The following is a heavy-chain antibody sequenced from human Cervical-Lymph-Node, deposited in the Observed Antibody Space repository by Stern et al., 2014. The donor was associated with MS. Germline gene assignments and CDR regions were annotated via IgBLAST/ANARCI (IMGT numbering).Heavy chain of an antibody. CDR2: ISSSSSYI. V-gene: IGHV3-21*01. CDR1: GFTFSSYS. CDR3: ARSQGDYYYYGMDV. Sequence: EVQLVESGGGLVKPGGSLRLSCAASGFTFSSYSMNWVRQAPGKGLEWVSSISSSSSYIYYADSVKGRFTISSDNAKKSLYLQMNILRAEDTAVYYCARSQGDYYYYGMDVWGQGTTVTVSS. J-gene: IGHJ6*02.